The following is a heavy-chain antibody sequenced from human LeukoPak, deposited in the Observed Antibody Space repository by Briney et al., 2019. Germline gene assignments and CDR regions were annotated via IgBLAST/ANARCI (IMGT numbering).Heavy chain of an antibody. CDR2: IIPIFVTP. CDR3: ASPRLAYCGGDCYYGY. V-gene: IGHV1-69*01. Sequence: WXRQAPGXXXXXXGGIIPIFVTPYYAQKFQGRVTITADASPRTAYMELSRLRSEHTAVYYCASPRLAYCGGDCYYGYWGQGTLVTVSS. J-gene: IGHJ4*02. D-gene: IGHD2-21*02.